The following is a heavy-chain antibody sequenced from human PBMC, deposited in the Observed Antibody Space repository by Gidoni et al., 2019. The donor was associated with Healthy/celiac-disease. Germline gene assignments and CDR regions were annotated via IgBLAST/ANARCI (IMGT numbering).Heavy chain of an antibody. CDR2: ISSSSSYI. V-gene: IGHV3-21*01. CDR1: GFTFSSYS. J-gene: IGHJ3*02. Sequence: EVQLVESGGGLVKPGGSLSLSCAASGFTFSSYSMNWVRQAPGKGLEWVSSISSSSSYIYYADSVKGRFTISRDNAKNSLYLQMNSLRAEDTAVYYCAREGRVYYDSSGYLGVAFDIWGQGTMVTVSS. CDR3: AREGRVYYDSSGYLGVAFDI. D-gene: IGHD3-22*01.